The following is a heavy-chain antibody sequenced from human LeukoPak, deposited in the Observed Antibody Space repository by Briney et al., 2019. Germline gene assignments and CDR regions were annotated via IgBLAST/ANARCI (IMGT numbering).Heavy chain of an antibody. CDR3: ARGAVGATLDY. J-gene: IGHJ4*02. CDR2: ISSSSSYI. D-gene: IGHD1-26*01. CDR1: GFTFSSYS. V-gene: IGHV3-21*01. Sequence: GGSLRLSCAASGFTFSSYSMNWVRQAPGKGLEWVSSISSSSSYIYYADSVKGRFTISRDNAKNSLYLQMNSLRAEDTVVYYCARGAVGATLDYWGQGTLVTVSS.